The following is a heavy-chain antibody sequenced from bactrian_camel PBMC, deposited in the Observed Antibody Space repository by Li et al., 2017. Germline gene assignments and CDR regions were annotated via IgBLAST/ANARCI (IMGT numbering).Heavy chain of an antibody. V-gene: IGHV3S1*01. CDR1: GYTYRDYC. D-gene: IGHD7*01. CDR2: IDSTDWI. Sequence: QVQLVESGGGSVQSGGSLRLSCVVSGYTYRDYCMGWFRQAPGKEREGVASIDSTDWINVADSVKGRFAITRDDAKNTVYLQMNDLKPEDTAVYYCARDKDYVIGGRYNPDSQGTQVTVS. J-gene: IGHJ4*01.